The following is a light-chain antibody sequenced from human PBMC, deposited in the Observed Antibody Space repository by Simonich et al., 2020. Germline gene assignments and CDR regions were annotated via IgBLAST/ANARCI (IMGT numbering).Light chain of an antibody. Sequence: SYVLTQPPSVSVAPGKTARITCGGNNIGSKSVHWYQQKPGQAPVLVVYDDSDRPSGIPELCSGSNSGNTATLTISRVEAGDEADYYCQVWDSSSDHPVFGGGTKLTVL. J-gene: IGLJ3*02. CDR1: NIGSKS. CDR3: QVWDSSSDHPV. CDR2: DDS. V-gene: IGLV3-21*03.